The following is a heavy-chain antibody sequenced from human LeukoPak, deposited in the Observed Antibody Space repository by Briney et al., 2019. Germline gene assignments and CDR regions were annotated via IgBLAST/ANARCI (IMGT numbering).Heavy chain of an antibody. Sequence: SVKVSCKASGFTFTSSAVQWVRQARGQRLEWIGWIVVGSGNTNYAQKFQGRVTITRDMSTSTAYMELSSLRSEDTAVYYCAAVGPILKAFDYWGQGTLVTVSS. CDR1: GFTFTSSA. J-gene: IGHJ4*02. V-gene: IGHV1-58*01. CDR2: IVVGSGNT. CDR3: AAVGPILKAFDY.